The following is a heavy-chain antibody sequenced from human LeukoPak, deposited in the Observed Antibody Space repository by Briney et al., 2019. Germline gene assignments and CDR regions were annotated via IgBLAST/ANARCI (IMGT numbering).Heavy chain of an antibody. CDR3: ASGWSGSYYPGHAFDI. Sequence: SETLSLTCAVYGGSFSGYYWSWIRQPPGKGLEWIGEINHSGSTNYNPSLKSRVTISVDKSKNQFSLKLSSVTAADTAVYYCASGWSGSYYPGHAFDIWGQGTMVTVSS. CDR1: GGSFSGYY. CDR2: INHSGST. V-gene: IGHV4-34*01. J-gene: IGHJ3*02. D-gene: IGHD1-26*01.